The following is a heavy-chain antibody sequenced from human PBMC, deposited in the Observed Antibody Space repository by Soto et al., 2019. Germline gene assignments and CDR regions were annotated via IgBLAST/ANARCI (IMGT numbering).Heavy chain of an antibody. Sequence: EVQLLESGGGLVQPGGSLRLSCAASGFTFGSYFMNWVRQAPGKGPEWVSGINKDGGRTHYADSVRGRFTISRDNSRNTLYLQMNRLRAEDTALYYCAKDLHWYGMDVWGQGTTVTVSS. J-gene: IGHJ6*02. D-gene: IGHD1-1*01. CDR3: AKDLHWYGMDV. CDR2: INKDGGRT. V-gene: IGHV3-23*01. CDR1: GFTFGSYF.